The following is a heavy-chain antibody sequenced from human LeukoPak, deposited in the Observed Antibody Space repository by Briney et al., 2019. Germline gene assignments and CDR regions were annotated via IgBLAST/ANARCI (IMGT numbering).Heavy chain of an antibody. CDR2: IRYDGSDK. Sequence: GGSLRLSCAASGFTFSRHGMHWVRQAPGKGLEWVAFIRYDGSDKYYADSVKGRFTTSRDNSENTLYLQMNSLRAEDTAVYYCAKGYNCSSTSCLYYYMDVWGKGTTVTVSS. CDR3: AKGYNCSSTSCLYYYMDV. V-gene: IGHV3-30*02. J-gene: IGHJ6*03. D-gene: IGHD2-2*01. CDR1: GFTFSRHG.